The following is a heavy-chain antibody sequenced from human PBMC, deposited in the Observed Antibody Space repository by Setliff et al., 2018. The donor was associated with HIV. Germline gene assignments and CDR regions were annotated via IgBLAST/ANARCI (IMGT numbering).Heavy chain of an antibody. Sequence: GGSLRLSCATSGFAFSDYDFHWVRQVTGEGLEWVSAIGTGGDTCYADSVKGRFTISRENAKNSLYLQMNNVRAGDTAVYYCTRELNGHTSSHYYFGLDVWGQGTTVTVSS. V-gene: IGHV3-13*01. CDR2: IGTGGDT. J-gene: IGHJ6*02. CDR3: TRELNGHTSSHYYFGLDV. CDR1: GFAFSDYD. D-gene: IGHD6-6*01.